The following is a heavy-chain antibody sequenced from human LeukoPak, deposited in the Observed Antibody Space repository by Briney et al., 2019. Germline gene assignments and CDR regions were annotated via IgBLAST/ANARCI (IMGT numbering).Heavy chain of an antibody. Sequence: ETLSLTCAVYGGSFSGYYWSWVRQAPGKGLEWVSGISGSGDNTYYADSVKGRFNISRDSSKNTLYLQMSSLRVEDTAVYYCASQGRGAFDIWGQGTMVTVSS. CDR2: ISGSGDNT. D-gene: IGHD3-10*01. CDR3: ASQGRGAFDI. J-gene: IGHJ3*02. CDR1: GGSFSGYY. V-gene: IGHV3-23*01.